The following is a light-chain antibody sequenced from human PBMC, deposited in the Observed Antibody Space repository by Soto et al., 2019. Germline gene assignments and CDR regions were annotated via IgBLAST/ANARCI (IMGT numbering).Light chain of an antibody. V-gene: IGKV4-1*01. CDR1: QSVFYSSNNRNY. CDR2: WAS. J-gene: IGKJ1*01. CDR3: QQCYSSPWT. Sequence: DIVMTQSPDSLAVSLGERATINCKSSQSVFYSSNNRNYLAWYQQKPGQPPKLLIYWASARESGVPDRFSGSGSGTDFTLPISSLQAEDVAVYYCQQCYSSPWTFGQGTKVEIK.